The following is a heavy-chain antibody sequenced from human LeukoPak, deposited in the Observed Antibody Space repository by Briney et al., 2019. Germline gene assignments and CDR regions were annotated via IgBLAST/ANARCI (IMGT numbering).Heavy chain of an antibody. CDR1: GFTFSSYR. CDR2: ISSSSSYI. CDR3: AREYSSSPSFDY. V-gene: IGHV3-21*01. Sequence: PGGSLRLSCAASGFTFSSYRMIWVRQAPGKGLEWVSSISSSSSYIYYADSVKGRFTISRDNAKNSLYLQINSLRAEDTAVYYCAREYSSSPSFDYWGQGTLVTVSS. D-gene: IGHD6-6*01. J-gene: IGHJ4*02.